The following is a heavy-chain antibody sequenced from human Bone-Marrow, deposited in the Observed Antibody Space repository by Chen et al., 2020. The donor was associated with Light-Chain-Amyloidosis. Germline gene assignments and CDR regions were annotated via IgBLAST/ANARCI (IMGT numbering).Heavy chain of an antibody. CDR2: ISGSGCST. Sequence: EVQLLESGGGLVQPGGSLRLSCAASGFTFSSYAMSWVRQAPGKGLEWVSAISGSGCSTYYADSVKGRFTISRDNSKNTLYLQMNSLRAEDTAVYYCAKGYYGSGSYGYFDLWGRGTLVTVSS. CDR3: AKGYYGSGSYGYFDL. CDR1: GFTFSSYA. J-gene: IGHJ2*01. V-gene: IGHV3-23*01. D-gene: IGHD3-10*01.